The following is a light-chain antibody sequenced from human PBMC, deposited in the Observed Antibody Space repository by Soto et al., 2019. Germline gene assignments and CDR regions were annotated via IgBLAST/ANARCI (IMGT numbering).Light chain of an antibody. CDR3: QQSGSSPYT. Sequence: DIVLTQSPATLSLSPGERATLSCVASQTVSSSYLAWYPQKPGLAPRLLIYDASSRATGIPDRFSGSGSGTDFTLAISRLEPEDFAVYYCQQSGSSPYTFGQGTKLE. CDR1: QTVSSSY. J-gene: IGKJ2*01. CDR2: DAS. V-gene: IGKV3D-20*01.